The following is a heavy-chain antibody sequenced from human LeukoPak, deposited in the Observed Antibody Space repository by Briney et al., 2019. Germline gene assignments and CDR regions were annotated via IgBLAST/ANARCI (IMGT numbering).Heavy chain of an antibody. J-gene: IGHJ4*02. V-gene: IGHV3-23*01. CDR2: IVGSGGST. CDR3: SKWGDYDVLTGYYDSDF. D-gene: IGHD3-9*01. Sequence: PGASLRLSCVASGFTFSNYAMSWVRQAPGKGLEWVSAIVGSGGSTYYADSVKGRFSISRDNSKNTLFLQMNSLRVEDTALYYCSKWGDYDVLTGYYDSDFWGQGTLVTVSS. CDR1: GFTFSNYA.